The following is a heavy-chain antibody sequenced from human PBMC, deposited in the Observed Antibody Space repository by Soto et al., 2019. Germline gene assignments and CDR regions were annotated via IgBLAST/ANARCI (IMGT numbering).Heavy chain of an antibody. CDR2: ISSSSSTI. D-gene: IGHD3-3*01. J-gene: IGHJ5*02. V-gene: IGHV3-48*02. CDR3: ARESRFLEWLSLNWFDP. Sequence: GGSLRLSCAASGFTFSSYSMNWVRQAPGKGLEWVSYISSSSSTIYYADYVKGRFTISRDNAKNSLYLQMKSLRDEDTAVYYCARESRFLEWLSLNWFDPWGQGTLVTVSS. CDR1: GFTFSSYS.